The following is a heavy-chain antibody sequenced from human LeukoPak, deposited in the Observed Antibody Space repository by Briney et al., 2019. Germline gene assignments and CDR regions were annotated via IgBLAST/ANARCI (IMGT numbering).Heavy chain of an antibody. CDR2: INPSAGST. J-gene: IGHJ4*02. D-gene: IGHD5-12*01. CDR3: ARDRRYNDYDYCFDS. Sequence: GASVKVSCKASGYTXTAYYMHGVRQAPGHGLEWMGIINPSAGSTTYAQKFQGRVAMTRDTSTSTVYMELSSLRSEDTAVYYCARDRRYNDYDYCFDSWGQGILVTVSS. V-gene: IGHV1-46*01. CDR1: GYTXTAYY.